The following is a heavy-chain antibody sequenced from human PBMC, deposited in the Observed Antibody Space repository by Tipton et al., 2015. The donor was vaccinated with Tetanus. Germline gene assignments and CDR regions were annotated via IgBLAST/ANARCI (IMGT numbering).Heavy chain of an antibody. V-gene: IGHV4-39*02. CDR2: VSYSGRT. CDR3: ARPIKQWLVPVDS. Sequence: TLSLTCIVSGGSLRNSDYYGAWVRQSPGKGLGWIGSVSYSGRTYYNPSLKSRVTMSVDTSKKDFYLNLSSVTAADTAVYYCARPIKQWLVPVDSWGQGTLVTVSP. CDR1: GGSLRNSDYY. J-gene: IGHJ4*02. D-gene: IGHD6-19*01.